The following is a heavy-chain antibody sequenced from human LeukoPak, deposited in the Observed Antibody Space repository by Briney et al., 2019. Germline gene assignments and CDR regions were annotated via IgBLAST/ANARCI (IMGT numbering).Heavy chain of an antibody. D-gene: IGHD3-3*02. Sequence: GESLKISCKGSGYSFTNYWIGWVRQMPGKGLEWMGIIYPGDSDTRYSPSFQGQVTMSADKSISTAYLQWSSLKASDTAMYYCARTGTEAIFGVVQQYYFDYWGQGTLVTVSS. J-gene: IGHJ4*02. CDR3: ARTGTEAIFGVVQQYYFDY. V-gene: IGHV5-51*01. CDR1: GYSFTNYW. CDR2: IYPGDSDT.